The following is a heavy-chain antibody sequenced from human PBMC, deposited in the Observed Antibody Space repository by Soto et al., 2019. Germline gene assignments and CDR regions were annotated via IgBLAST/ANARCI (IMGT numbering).Heavy chain of an antibody. D-gene: IGHD3-3*01. CDR3: AKSRGFDFCSPDY. CDR1: GFTFSSYA. V-gene: IGHV3-23*01. J-gene: IGHJ4*02. CDR2: ISGGGDIT. Sequence: PVGSLRLSCAASGFTFSSYAMSWVRQAPGKGLEWVSAISGGGDITHYADPVKGRFTISRDNSKNTLYLQMNSLRAEDAAIYYCAKSRGFDFCSPDYCGQGTLVTVSS.